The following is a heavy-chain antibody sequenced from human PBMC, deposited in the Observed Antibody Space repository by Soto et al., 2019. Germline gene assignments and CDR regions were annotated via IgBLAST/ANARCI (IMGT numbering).Heavy chain of an antibody. CDR1: GFNFGSYA. CDR3: VKGKESGYRGAFDS. Sequence: PGGSLRLSCAATGFNFGSYAMGWARQAPGKGLEWVSGVSGSGSSPYYADSVKGRLTISKDKSKNTLYLDLNNLRSEDTAVYFCVKGKESGYRGAFDSWGQGTMVTVSS. CDR2: VSGSGSSP. J-gene: IGHJ4*02. V-gene: IGHV3-23*01. D-gene: IGHD5-18*01.